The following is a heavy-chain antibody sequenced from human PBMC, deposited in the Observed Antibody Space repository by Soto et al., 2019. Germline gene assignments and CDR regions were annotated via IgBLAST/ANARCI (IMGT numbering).Heavy chain of an antibody. CDR2: ISSSSSTI. CDR3: AAAVAGLFDY. CDR1: GFTFSSYS. J-gene: IGHJ4*02. Sequence: EVPLVESGGGLVQPGGSLRLSCAASGFTFSSYSMNWVRQAPGKGLEWVSYISSSSSTIYYADSVKGRFTISRDNAKNSLYLQMNSLRAEDTAVYYCAAAVAGLFDYWGQGTLVTVSS. D-gene: IGHD6-19*01. V-gene: IGHV3-48*01.